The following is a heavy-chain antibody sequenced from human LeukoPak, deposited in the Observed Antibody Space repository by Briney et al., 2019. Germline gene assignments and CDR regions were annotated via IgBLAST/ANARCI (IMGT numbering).Heavy chain of an antibody. CDR3: AKDKAVAGTLYFDY. D-gene: IGHD6-19*01. V-gene: IGHV3-30*18. CDR1: GFTFSRYG. CDR2: ISYDGSNK. J-gene: IGHJ4*02. Sequence: GRSLRLSCAASGFTFSRYGMHCVRQAPGKWLEWVAVISYDGSNKYYADSMKGRFTISRDNSKNTLYLQMNSLRAEDTAVYYCAKDKAVAGTLYFDYWGQGTLVTVSS.